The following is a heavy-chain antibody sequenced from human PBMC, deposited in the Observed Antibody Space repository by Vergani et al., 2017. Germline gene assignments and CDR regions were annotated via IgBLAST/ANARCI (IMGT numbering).Heavy chain of an antibody. CDR2: IKSDGSIT. J-gene: IGHJ4*02. CDR1: GFTFNSYW. CDR3: AKDGRENSDYGYFDY. D-gene: IGHD4-17*01. Sequence: EVQLVESGGGLVQPGGSLTLSCAASGFTFNSYWMHWVRQVPGKGLLWVSRIKSDGSITAYADSVKGRFTISRDTSKKTLSLQMRSLRADDTAVYYCAKDGRENSDYGYFDYWGQGTLVTVSS. V-gene: IGHV3-74*03.